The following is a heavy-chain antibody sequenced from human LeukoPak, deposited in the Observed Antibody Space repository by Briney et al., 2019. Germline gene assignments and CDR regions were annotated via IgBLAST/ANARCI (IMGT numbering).Heavy chain of an antibody. D-gene: IGHD2-2*01. Sequence: SVKVSCKASGGTFSSYAISWVRQAPGQGLEWMGGIIPIFGTANYAQKFQGRVTITADESTSTAYMELSSLRSEDTAVYYCARSVVVPAAIYYYMDVWGKGTTVTVSS. CDR1: GGTFSSYA. CDR2: IIPIFGTA. J-gene: IGHJ6*03. CDR3: ARSVVVPAAIYYYMDV. V-gene: IGHV1-69*13.